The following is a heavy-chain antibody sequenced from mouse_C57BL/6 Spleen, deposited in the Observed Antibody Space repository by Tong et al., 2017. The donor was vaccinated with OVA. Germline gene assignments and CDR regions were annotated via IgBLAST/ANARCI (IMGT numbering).Heavy chain of an antibody. CDR2: IDPENGDT. J-gene: IGHJ1*03. V-gene: IGHV14-4*01. CDR1: GFNIKDDY. CDR3: ARSTPGWYFDV. Sequence: EVQLQESGAELVRPGASVKLSCTASGFNIKDDYMHWVKQRPEQGLEWIGWIDPENGDTEYASKFQGKATITADTSSNTAYLQLSSLTSEDTAVYYCARSTPGWYFDVWGTWTTVTVSS. D-gene: IGHD2-1*01.